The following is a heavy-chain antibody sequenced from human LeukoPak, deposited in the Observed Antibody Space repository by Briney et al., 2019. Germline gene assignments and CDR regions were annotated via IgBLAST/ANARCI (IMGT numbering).Heavy chain of an antibody. CDR1: GFTFGNYG. Sequence: QSGGSLRLSCAASGFTFGNYGMSWVRQAPGKGLVWVSRINGDGSSTTYADSVRGRFTISRDDAKNTLYLEMNSLRAEDTAVYYCAREWHDAFDIWGQGTMVTVSS. J-gene: IGHJ3*02. V-gene: IGHV3-74*01. CDR2: INGDGSST. CDR3: AREWHDAFDI. D-gene: IGHD5-24*01.